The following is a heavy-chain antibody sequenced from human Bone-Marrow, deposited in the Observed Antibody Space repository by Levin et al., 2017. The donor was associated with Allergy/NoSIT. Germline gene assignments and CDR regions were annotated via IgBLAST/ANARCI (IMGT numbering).Heavy chain of an antibody. CDR3: ASGEFDY. CDR2: ISYDGSNK. Sequence: GGSLRLSCAASGFTFSSYAMHWVRQAPGKGLEWVAVISYDGSNKYYADSVKGRFTISRDNSKNTLYLQMNSLRAEDTAVYYCASGEFDYWGQGTLVTVSS. V-gene: IGHV3-30*04. D-gene: IGHD4-17*01. CDR1: GFTFSSYA. J-gene: IGHJ4*02.